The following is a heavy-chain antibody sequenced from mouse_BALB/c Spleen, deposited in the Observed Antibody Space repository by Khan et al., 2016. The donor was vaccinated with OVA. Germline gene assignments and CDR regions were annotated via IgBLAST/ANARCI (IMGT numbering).Heavy chain of an antibody. J-gene: IGHJ4*01. CDR3: ARVGAAFYRNDGGAMDS. D-gene: IGHD2-14*01. V-gene: IGHV9-4*02. CDR2: INTHSGVP. Sequence: QIQLVQSGPELKKPGETVRISCKASGYTFTTAGMQWVQKMPGKGLKWIGWINTHSGVPKYAEDFKGRFVFSLETSASTAYLQITNLKNEDTATYFCARVGAAFYRNDGGAMDSWGQGTSVTGAS. CDR1: GYTFTTAG.